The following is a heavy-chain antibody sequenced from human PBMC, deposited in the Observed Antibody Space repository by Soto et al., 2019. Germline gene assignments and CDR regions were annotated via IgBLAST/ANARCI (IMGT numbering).Heavy chain of an antibody. D-gene: IGHD6-13*01. CDR2: IYYSGST. Sequence: QVQLQESGPGLVKPSQTLSLTCTVSGGSISSGGYYWSWIRQHPGKGLEWIGYIYYSGSTYYTPSLQSRVTISVDTSKNQFSLKLSSVTAADTAVYYGPRGRASSSWPRRGNWFDPWGQGTLVTVSS. CDR3: PRGRASSSWPRRGNWFDP. J-gene: IGHJ5*02. V-gene: IGHV4-31*03. CDR1: GGSISSGGYY.